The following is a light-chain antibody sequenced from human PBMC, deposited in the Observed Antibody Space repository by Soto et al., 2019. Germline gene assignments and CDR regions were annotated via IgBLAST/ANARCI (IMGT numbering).Light chain of an antibody. CDR2: AAS. CDR3: QQSCSTPT. Sequence: DIQMTQSPSSLSASVGDRVTISCRAGQSIGSRLNWYQQKPGKAPELLIYAASSLQSGVPSRFSGGGSGTDFTLTISSLQPEDFTTYYCQQSCSTPTFGQGSKVETK. J-gene: IGKJ1*01. V-gene: IGKV1-39*01. CDR1: QSIGSR.